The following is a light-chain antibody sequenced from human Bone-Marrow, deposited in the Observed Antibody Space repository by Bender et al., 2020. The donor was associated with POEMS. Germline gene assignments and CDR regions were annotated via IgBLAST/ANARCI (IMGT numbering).Light chain of an antibody. V-gene: IGLV2-8*01. CDR2: EVS. Sequence: QSALTQPPSASGSPGQSVTISCTGTSSDIGGYNYVSWYQQHPGKAPKLMIYEVSQRPSGVPDRFSGSKSGTSASLSITGLQTGDEADYYCGTWENNVRWGIFGRGTTLTVL. J-gene: IGLJ2*01. CDR1: SSDIGGYNY. CDR3: GTWENNVRWGI.